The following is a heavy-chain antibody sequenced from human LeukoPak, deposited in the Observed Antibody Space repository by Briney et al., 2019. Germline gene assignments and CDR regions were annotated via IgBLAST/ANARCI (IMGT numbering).Heavy chain of an antibody. CDR3: ARDRVCSSTSCYRLFDP. V-gene: IGHV1-46*01. D-gene: IGHD2-2*01. J-gene: IGHJ5*02. CDR2: INPSGGST. Sequence: ASVKVSCKASGYTFTSYYMHWVRQAAGQGLEWMGIINPSGGSTSYAQKFQGRVTMTRDTSTSTVYMELSRLRSEDTAVYYWARDRVCSSTSCYRLFDPWGQGTLVTVSS. CDR1: GYTFTSYY.